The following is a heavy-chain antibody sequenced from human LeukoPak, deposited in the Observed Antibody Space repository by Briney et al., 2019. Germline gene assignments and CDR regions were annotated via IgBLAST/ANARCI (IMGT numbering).Heavy chain of an antibody. CDR1: GYTFTGYY. J-gene: IGHJ4*02. CDR2: INPNSGGT. D-gene: IGHD3-22*01. Sequence: ASVKVSCKASGYTFTGYYMHWVRQAPGQGLEWMGWINPNSGGTNYAQKSQGRVTMTRDTSISTAYMELSRLRSDDTAVYYCARDVEGGYPLIGFDYWGQGTLVTVSS. CDR3: ARDVEGGYPLIGFDY. V-gene: IGHV1-2*02.